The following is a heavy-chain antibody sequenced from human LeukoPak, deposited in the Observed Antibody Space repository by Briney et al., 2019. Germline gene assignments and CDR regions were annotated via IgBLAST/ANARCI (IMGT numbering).Heavy chain of an antibody. CDR1: GFTFSSYA. Sequence: GSLRLSCAASGFTFSSYAMHWVRQAPGKGLEWVAVISYDGSNKYYADSVKGRFTISRDNSKNTLYLQMNSLRAEDTAVYYCAKDVDTAMVKGYYYYGMDVWGQGTTVTVSS. CDR2: ISYDGSNK. J-gene: IGHJ6*02. CDR3: AKDVDTAMVKGYYYYGMDV. D-gene: IGHD5-18*01. V-gene: IGHV3-30*04.